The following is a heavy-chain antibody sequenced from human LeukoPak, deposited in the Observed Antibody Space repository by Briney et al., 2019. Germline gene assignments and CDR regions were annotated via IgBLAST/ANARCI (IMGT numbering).Heavy chain of an antibody. Sequence: GGSLRLSCAASGFTVSSNYMSWVRQAPGKGLEWVSVIYSGGSTYFADSVKGRFTISRDNSKNTLYLQMNSLRAEDTAVYYCARDSPSGSYLFDYWGQGTLVTVSS. D-gene: IGHD1-26*01. V-gene: IGHV3-53*01. CDR3: ARDSPSGSYLFDY. CDR2: IYSGGST. CDR1: GFTVSSNY. J-gene: IGHJ4*02.